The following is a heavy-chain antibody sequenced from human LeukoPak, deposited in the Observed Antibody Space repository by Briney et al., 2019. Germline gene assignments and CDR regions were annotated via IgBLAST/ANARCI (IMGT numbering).Heavy chain of an antibody. CDR2: IYYSGST. J-gene: IGHJ5*02. V-gene: IGHV4-39*01. CDR1: GGSISSSSYY. D-gene: IGHD3-3*01. Sequence: PSETLSLTCTVSGGSISSSSYYWGWIRQPPGKGLEWIGSIYYSGSTYYNPSLKSRVTISVDTSKNQFSLKLSSLTAADTAVYYCASLNCITIFGVVIVNWFDPWGQGTLVTVSS. CDR3: ASLNCITIFGVVIVNWFDP.